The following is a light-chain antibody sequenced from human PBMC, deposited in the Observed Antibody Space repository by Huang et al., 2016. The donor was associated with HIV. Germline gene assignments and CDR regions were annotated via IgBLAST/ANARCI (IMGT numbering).Light chain of an antibody. J-gene: IGKJ2*01. CDR3: QQYYSTPFT. V-gene: IGKV1-NL1*01. CDR2: GAS. CDR1: QGISDS. Sequence: IQVTQSPSSLSASLGDIVTITCRASQGISDSLAWYQQKPGKAPKLLLYGASSLESGVPSRFSGTGSGTDYTLTISSLQPEDVATYYCQQYYSTPFTFGQGTKLEIK.